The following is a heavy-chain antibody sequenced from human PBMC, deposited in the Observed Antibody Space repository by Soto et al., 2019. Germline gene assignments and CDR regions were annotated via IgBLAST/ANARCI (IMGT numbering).Heavy chain of an antibody. D-gene: IGHD2-15*01. Sequence: EVQLVESGGGLVQPGGSLRLSCAASGFTFSSYWMHWVRQAPGKGLVWVSRINSDGSSSSYADSVKGRFTISRGNAKNTLYLKMNSLRAEDTAVYYCERGGRLNWDFDLWGRGALVTVSS. V-gene: IGHV3-74*01. CDR3: ERGGRLNWDFDL. J-gene: IGHJ2*01. CDR2: INSDGSSS. CDR1: GFTFSSYW.